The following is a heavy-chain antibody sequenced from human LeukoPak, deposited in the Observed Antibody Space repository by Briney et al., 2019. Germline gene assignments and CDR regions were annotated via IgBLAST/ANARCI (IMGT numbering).Heavy chain of an antibody. V-gene: IGHV4-39*07. D-gene: IGHD5-12*01. CDR1: GGSISSSSYY. CDR3: ARGSGWGGYVRQFLDY. Sequence: PSETLSLTCTVSGGSISSSSYYWGWIRQPPGKGLEWIGSIYYSGSTYYNPSLKSRVTISVDTSKNQFSLKLSSVTAADTAVYYCARGSGWGGYVRQFLDYWGQGTLVTVSS. CDR2: IYYSGST. J-gene: IGHJ4*02.